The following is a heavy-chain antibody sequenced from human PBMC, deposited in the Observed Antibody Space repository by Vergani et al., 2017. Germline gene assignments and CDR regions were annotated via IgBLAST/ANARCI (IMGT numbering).Heavy chain of an antibody. J-gene: IGHJ6*02. D-gene: IGHD3-22*01. Sequence: QVQLVQSGAEVKKPGASVKVSCKASGYTFTSYAMHWVRQAPGQRLEWMGWINAGNGNTKYSQKFQGRGTITRDTSASTAYMELSSLRSEDTAVYYCARDSRGDYYDSSGYLSGYYGMDVWGQGTTVTVSS. CDR2: INAGNGNT. V-gene: IGHV1-3*01. CDR1: GYTFTSYA. CDR3: ARDSRGDYYDSSGYLSGYYGMDV.